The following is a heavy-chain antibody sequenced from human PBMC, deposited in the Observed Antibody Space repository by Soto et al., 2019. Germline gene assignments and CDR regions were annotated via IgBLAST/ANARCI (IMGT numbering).Heavy chain of an antibody. D-gene: IGHD2-15*01. V-gene: IGHV4-39*01. CDR1: GGSISSSSYY. Sequence: SETLSLTCTVSGGSISSSSYYWGWIRQPPGKGLEWIGSIYYSGSTFHNPSLKSRVTISVDTSKNQFSLKLSSVSAADTAVYYCARGSLRRRYCSGGSCYSGYGMDVWGQGTTVTVSS. J-gene: IGHJ6*02. CDR2: IYYSGST. CDR3: ARGSLRRRYCSGGSCYSGYGMDV.